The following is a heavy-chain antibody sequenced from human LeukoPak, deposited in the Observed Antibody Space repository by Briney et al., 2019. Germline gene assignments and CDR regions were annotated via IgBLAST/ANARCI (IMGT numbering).Heavy chain of an antibody. CDR3: AKDSSITIFGVVTPRPIDY. V-gene: IGHV3-30*18. CDR1: GFTFSNYG. J-gene: IGHJ4*02. Sequence: GGSLRLSCAASGFTFSNYGMHWVRQAPGKGLEWVALISYDGSNKYYADSVKGRFTISRDNSKNTLYLQMNSLRAEDTAVYYCAKDSSITIFGVVTPRPIDYWGQGTLVTVSS. D-gene: IGHD3-3*01. CDR2: ISYDGSNK.